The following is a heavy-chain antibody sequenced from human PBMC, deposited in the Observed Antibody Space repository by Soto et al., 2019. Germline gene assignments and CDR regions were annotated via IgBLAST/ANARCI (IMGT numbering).Heavy chain of an antibody. V-gene: IGHV3-30-3*01. CDR3: ARDSSGWSLYNWFDP. D-gene: IGHD6-19*01. J-gene: IGHJ5*02. CDR2: ISYDGSNK. Sequence: GGSLRLSCAASGFTFSSYAMHWVRQAPGKGLEWVAVISYDGSNKYYADSVKGRFTISRDNSKNTLYLQMNSLRAEDTAVYYCARDSSGWSLYNWFDPWGQGTLVTVSS. CDR1: GFTFSSYA.